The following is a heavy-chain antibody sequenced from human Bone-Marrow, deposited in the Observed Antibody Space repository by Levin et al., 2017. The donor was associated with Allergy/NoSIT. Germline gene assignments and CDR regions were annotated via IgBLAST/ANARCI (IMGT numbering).Heavy chain of an antibody. D-gene: IGHD3-3*01. CDR2: IYYRGST. CDR1: GGSISTGGYY. J-gene: IGHJ3*02. V-gene: IGHV4-31*03. CDR3: ARSGAGFWSGPPGRGFDI. Sequence: SETLSLTCTVSGGSISTGGYYWSWIRQHPGKGLEWIGYIYYRGSTYYKPSLKGRLNMSVDTSKNQFSVKLNSVTAADTAVYYCARSGAGFWSGPPGRGFDIWGQGTVVTVSS.